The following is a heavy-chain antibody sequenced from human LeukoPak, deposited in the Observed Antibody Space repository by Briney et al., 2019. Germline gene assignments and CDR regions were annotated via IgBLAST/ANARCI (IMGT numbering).Heavy chain of an antibody. D-gene: IGHD3-22*01. CDR2: IRYDGSNK. CDR3: AKDRLSSGYYFDY. V-gene: IGHV3-30*02. Sequence: TGGSLRLSCAASGFTFSSYGIHWVRQAPGKGLEWVAFIRYDGSNKYYADSVKGRFTISRDNSKNTLYLQMNSLRAEDTAVYYCAKDRLSSGYYFDYWGQGTLVTVSS. J-gene: IGHJ4*02. CDR1: GFTFSSYG.